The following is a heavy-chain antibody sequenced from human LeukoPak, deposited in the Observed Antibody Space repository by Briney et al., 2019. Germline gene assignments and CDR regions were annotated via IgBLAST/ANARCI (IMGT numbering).Heavy chain of an antibody. J-gene: IGHJ5*02. D-gene: IGHD6-13*01. Sequence: PGGSLRLSCAASGFTFSTYWMSWVRQAPGKGLEWVANIKQDGSEKYYVDSVKGRFTISRDNTKNSLYLQMNSLRAEDTAVYYCAKVAAAAGSGEGNWFDPWGQGTLVTVSS. CDR2: IKQDGSEK. V-gene: IGHV3-7*01. CDR3: AKVAAAAGSGEGNWFDP. CDR1: GFTFSTYW.